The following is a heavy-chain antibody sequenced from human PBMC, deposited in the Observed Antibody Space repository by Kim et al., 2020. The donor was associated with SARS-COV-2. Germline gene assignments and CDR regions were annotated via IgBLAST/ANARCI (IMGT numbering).Heavy chain of an antibody. D-gene: IGHD2-15*01. Sequence: ASVKVSCKASGYTFTSYAMHWVRQAPGQRLEWMGWINAGNGNTKYSQKFQGRVTITRDTSASTAYMELSSLRSEDTAVYYCARVDQGYCSGCSCYSVGRSWFDPWGQGTLVTVSS. CDR3: ARVDQGYCSGCSCYSVGRSWFDP. CDR1: GYTFTSYA. V-gene: IGHV1-3*01. CDR2: INAGNGNT. J-gene: IGHJ5*02.